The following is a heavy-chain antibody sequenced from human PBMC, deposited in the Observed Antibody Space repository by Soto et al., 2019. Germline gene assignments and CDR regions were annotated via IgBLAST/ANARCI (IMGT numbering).Heavy chain of an antibody. Sequence: QVQLVQSGAEVRKPGASVKVSCKASGYTFTSYGISWVRQAPGQGPEWMGWISGYNGDTKYTERLQGRVTMTTHTSTSTAYMELRSLRSDDTAVYYCARPYSSAWYVFDYWGQGTLVTVSS. CDR2: ISGYNGDT. CDR1: GYTFTSYG. V-gene: IGHV1-18*04. D-gene: IGHD6-13*01. CDR3: ARPYSSAWYVFDY. J-gene: IGHJ4*02.